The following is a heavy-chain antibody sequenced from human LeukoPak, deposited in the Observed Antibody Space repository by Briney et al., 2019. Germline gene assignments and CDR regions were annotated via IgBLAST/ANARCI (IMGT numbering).Heavy chain of an antibody. CDR1: GFTFSSYA. D-gene: IGHD6-19*01. CDR3: AREGYSSGWLDY. J-gene: IGHJ4*02. V-gene: IGHV3-30-3*01. CDR2: ISYDGSNK. Sequence: PGGSLRLSCAASGFTFSSYAMHWVRQAPGKGLEWVAVISYDGSNKYYADSVKGRFTISRDNSKNTLYLQMNSLRAKDTAVYYCAREGYSSGWLDYWGQGTLVTVSS.